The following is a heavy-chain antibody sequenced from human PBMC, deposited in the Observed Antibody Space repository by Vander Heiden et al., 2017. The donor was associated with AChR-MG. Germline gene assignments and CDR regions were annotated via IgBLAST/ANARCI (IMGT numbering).Heavy chain of an antibody. D-gene: IGHD6-19*01. J-gene: IGHJ4*02. CDR3: ARGYSSGRVDFDY. CDR2: INAGNDDT. CDR1: GYTFTSYT. V-gene: IGHV1-3*01. Sequence: QVQLVQSGAEAKKPVASVKVSCKASGYTFTSYTMHWVRQVPGQRLEWMGWINAGNDDTKYLQKFQGRVTITRDTSASIAYMELSRLRSDDTAVYFCARGYSSGRVDFDYWGQGTLVTVSS.